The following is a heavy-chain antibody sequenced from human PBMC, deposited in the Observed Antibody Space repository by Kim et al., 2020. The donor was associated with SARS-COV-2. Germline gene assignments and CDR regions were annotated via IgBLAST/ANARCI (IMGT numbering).Heavy chain of an antibody. CDR2: ISGSGGST. V-gene: IGHV3-23*01. D-gene: IGHD6-19*01. Sequence: GGSLRLSCAASGFTFSSYAMSWVRQAPGKGLEWVSAISGSGGSTYYADSVKGRFTISRDNSKNTLYLQMNSRRAEDTAVYYCAKDLRLIAVPLESFNCDYWGQRTLVTVSS. J-gene: IGHJ4*02. CDR1: GFTFSSYA. CDR3: AKDLRLIAVPLESFNCDY.